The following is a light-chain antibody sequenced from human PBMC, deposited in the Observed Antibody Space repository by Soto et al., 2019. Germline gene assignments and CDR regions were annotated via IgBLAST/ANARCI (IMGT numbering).Light chain of an antibody. CDR1: ESVSRN. J-gene: IGKJ2*01. Sequence: VVMKQSPATLSVSQGERATLSCRASESVSRNLAWYQQKPGQAPRLLIYGASTRATGTPARFSGSGSGTEFTLTISSLQSEDFAVYYCQQYNSWPPYTFGQGT. CDR3: QQYNSWPPYT. CDR2: GAS. V-gene: IGKV3-15*01.